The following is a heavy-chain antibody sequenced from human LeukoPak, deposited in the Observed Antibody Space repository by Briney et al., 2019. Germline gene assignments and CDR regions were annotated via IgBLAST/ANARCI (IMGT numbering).Heavy chain of an antibody. Sequence: SETLSLTCTVSGGSISTYFWSWIRQPAGKGLEWIGRLYTSGSTNYNPSLKSRLTMSADTSKNQFSLNLRSVTAADTAIYYCARDRVDSSGYYYYYGIDVWGQGTAVIVSS. D-gene: IGHD3-22*01. CDR2: LYTSGST. V-gene: IGHV4-4*07. J-gene: IGHJ6*02. CDR3: ARDRVDSSGYYYYYGIDV. CDR1: GGSISTYF.